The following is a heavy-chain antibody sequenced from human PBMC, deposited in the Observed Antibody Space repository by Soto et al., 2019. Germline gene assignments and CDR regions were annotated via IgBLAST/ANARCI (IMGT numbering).Heavy chain of an antibody. V-gene: IGHV1-8*01. CDR1: GYTFTSYD. CDR3: ASLPWANYYYYGMDV. J-gene: IGHJ6*02. CDR2: MNPNSGNT. Sequence: QVQLVQSGAEVKKPGASVKVSCKASGYTFTSYDINWVRQATGQGLEWMGWMNPNSGNTGYAQKFQSRVTMNRNTCKSTAYMELSSLRSEDTAVYYCASLPWANYYYYGMDVWGQGTTVTVSS. D-gene: IGHD7-27*01.